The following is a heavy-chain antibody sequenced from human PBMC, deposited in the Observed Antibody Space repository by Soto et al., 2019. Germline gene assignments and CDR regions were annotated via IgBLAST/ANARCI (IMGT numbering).Heavy chain of an antibody. Sequence: SETLSLTCTDSGSSIYSSTYYWGWIRQPPGKGLEWIGNIYYSGSTSYNPSLKSRVTIPLDTSKNQYSRRLTSVTAADTAVYYGARQIYGYDFSGLDPWGQGTLVTVSS. CDR3: ARQIYGYDFSGLDP. V-gene: IGHV4-39*01. CDR2: IYYSGST. J-gene: IGHJ5*02. CDR1: GSSIYSSTYY. D-gene: IGHD3-10*01.